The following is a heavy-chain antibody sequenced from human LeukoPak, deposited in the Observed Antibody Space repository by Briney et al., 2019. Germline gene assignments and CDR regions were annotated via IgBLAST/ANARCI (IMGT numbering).Heavy chain of an antibody. J-gene: IGHJ4*02. D-gene: IGHD3-10*01. V-gene: IGHV3-21*01. CDR2: ISSSSYI. CDR1: GFTFSSYS. Sequence: GGSLRLSCAASGFTFSSYSMNWVSQAPGKGLDRVSSISSSSYIYYADSVKGRFTISRDNAKNSLYLQMNSLRAEDTAVYYCARDSSKGFGVSFMDYWGQGTLVTVSS. CDR3: ARDSSKGFGVSFMDY.